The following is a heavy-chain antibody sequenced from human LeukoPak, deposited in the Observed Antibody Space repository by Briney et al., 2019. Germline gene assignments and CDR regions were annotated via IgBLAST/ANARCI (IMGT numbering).Heavy chain of an antibody. CDR2: IYYSGST. D-gene: IGHD3-3*01. V-gene: IGHV4-30-4*07. CDR1: GGSISSGGYS. J-gene: IGHJ4*02. CDR3: PRVISEWLYYFDY. Sequence: SETLSLTCAVSGGSISSGGYSWSWIRQPPGKGREWIGYIYYSGSTYYNPSLKSRVTISVDTSKNQFSLKLSSVTAADTAVYYCPRVISEWLYYFDYWGQGTLVTVSS.